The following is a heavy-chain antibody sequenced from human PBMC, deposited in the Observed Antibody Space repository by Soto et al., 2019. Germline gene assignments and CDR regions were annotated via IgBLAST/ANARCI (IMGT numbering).Heavy chain of an antibody. CDR1: GDSISSYS. V-gene: IGHV4-59*01. D-gene: IGHD2-2*03. J-gene: IGHJ4*02. CDR2: IHYNGNT. CDR3: AREGNLGRWIQPVDS. Sequence: QVQLQVSGPGLVKPSETLSLTCTVSGDSISSYSWSWIRQPPGKGLEWIGNIHYNGNTKYSPSLKSRVTXSXXXSXXHFSLKLISVTTADTAVYFCAREGNLGRWIQPVDSWGQGTLVTVSS.